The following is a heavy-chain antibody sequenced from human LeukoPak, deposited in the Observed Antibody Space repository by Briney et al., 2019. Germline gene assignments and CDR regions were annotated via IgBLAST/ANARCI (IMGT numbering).Heavy chain of an antibody. CDR2: ISSSSSYI. CDR3: ARDSETTVTQTHYYYYGMDV. D-gene: IGHD4-17*01. CDR1: GFTFSSYS. Sequence: GGSLRLSCAASGFTFSSYSMNWVRQAPGKGLEWVSSISSSSSYIYYADSVKGRFTISRDNAKNSLYLQMNSLRAEDTAVYYCARDSETTVTQTHYYYYGMDVWGQGTTVTVSS. V-gene: IGHV3-21*01. J-gene: IGHJ6*02.